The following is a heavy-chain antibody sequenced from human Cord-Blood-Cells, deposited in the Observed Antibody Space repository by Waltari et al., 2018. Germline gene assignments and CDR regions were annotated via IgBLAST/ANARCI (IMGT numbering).Heavy chain of an antibody. CDR1: GGTFSSYA. V-gene: IGHV1-69*09. J-gene: IGHJ4*02. D-gene: IGHD3-16*01. CDR3: ARSFGATQGLWTLNY. Sequence: QVQLVQSGAEVKKPGSSVKVSCKASGGTFSSYAISWVRQAPGQGLEWMGRIIPILGIANYAQKFQGRVTITADKSTSTAYMELSSLRSEDTAVYYCARSFGATQGLWTLNYWGQGTLVTVSS. CDR2: IIPILGIA.